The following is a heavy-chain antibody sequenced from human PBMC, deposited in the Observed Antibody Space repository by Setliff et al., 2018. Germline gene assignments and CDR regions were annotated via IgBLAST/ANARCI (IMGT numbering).Heavy chain of an antibody. CDR2: INPSSGRT. V-gene: IGHV1-46*01. Sequence: ASVKVSCKASGYTFTSHYMHWVRQTPGLGLEWMGTINPSSGRTSYAQKFQGRVTMTRDTSTSTVYMDMSSLRSEDTAVYYCARAPGYGSGSYYKYGMDVWGQGTTVTVSS. CDR1: GYTFTSHY. CDR3: ARAPGYGSGSYYKYGMDV. D-gene: IGHD3-10*01. J-gene: IGHJ6*02.